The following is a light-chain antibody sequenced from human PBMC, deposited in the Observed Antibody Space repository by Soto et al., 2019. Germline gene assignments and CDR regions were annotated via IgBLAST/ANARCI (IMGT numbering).Light chain of an antibody. CDR1: QSVSRY. CDR2: DSS. V-gene: IGKV3-11*01. J-gene: IGKJ4*01. CDR3: QQRSNWPLT. Sequence: EILFTPSPATLSLSPRERANLSCRASQSVSRYLAWYQQKPGQAPRPLIYDSSNRATGIPARFSGSGSGTDFTLTISSLEPEDFAVYYCQQRSNWPLTFGGGTKVEIK.